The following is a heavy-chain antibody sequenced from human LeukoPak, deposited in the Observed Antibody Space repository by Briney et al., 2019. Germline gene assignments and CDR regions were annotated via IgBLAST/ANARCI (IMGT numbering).Heavy chain of an antibody. Sequence: GGSLRLSCVGSGLTFSNYDIHWVRQAPGKGLEWVANIKQDGSEKYYVDSVKGRFTISRDNAKNSLYLQMHSLRAEDTAVYYCARGGPPVVGASDYWGQGTLVTVSS. CDR3: ARGGPPVVGASDY. V-gene: IGHV3-7*01. CDR1: GLTFSNYD. CDR2: IKQDGSEK. D-gene: IGHD1-26*01. J-gene: IGHJ4*02.